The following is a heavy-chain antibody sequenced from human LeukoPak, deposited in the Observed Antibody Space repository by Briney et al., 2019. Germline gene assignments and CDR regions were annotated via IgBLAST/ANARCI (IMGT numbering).Heavy chain of an antibody. V-gene: IGHV1-24*01. CDR2: FDPEDGET. Sequence: ASVKVSCKVSGYTLTELSMHWVRQAPGKGLEWMGGFDPEDGETIYAQKFQGRVTMTEDTSTDTAYMELSSLRSEDTAVYYCAMASPTVTLRPDAFDIWGQGTMVTVSS. D-gene: IGHD4-17*01. CDR1: GYTLTELS. J-gene: IGHJ3*02. CDR3: AMASPTVTLRPDAFDI.